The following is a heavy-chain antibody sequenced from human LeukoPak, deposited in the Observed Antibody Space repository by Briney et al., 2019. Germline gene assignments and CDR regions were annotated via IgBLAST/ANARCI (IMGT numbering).Heavy chain of an antibody. CDR3: ARAPNYYDSSGYLPLGY. J-gene: IGHJ4*02. V-gene: IGHV3-21*01. CDR1: GFTFSSYS. Sequence: KPGGSLRLSCAASGFTFSSYSMNWVRQAPGKGLEWVSSISSSSSSYIYYADSVKGRFTISRDNAKNSLYLQMNSLRAEDTAVYYCARAPNYYDSSGYLPLGYWGQGTLVTVSS. D-gene: IGHD3-22*01. CDR2: ISSSSSSYI.